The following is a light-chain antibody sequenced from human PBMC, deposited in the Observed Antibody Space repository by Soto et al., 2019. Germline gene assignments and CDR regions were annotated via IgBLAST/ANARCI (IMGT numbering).Light chain of an antibody. CDR1: RSFASSY. Sequence: EVVFRTSPGILSLSPGSRAASSGVATRSFASSYLAWYQQKPGQAPRLLIFAASIRATGVSHRFSGSGSGTDFTLIISSLETEDSAVYYCQQYGSSPPYTVGQGTKVDIK. J-gene: IGKJ2*01. CDR2: AAS. V-gene: IGKV3-20*01. CDR3: QQYGSSPPYT.